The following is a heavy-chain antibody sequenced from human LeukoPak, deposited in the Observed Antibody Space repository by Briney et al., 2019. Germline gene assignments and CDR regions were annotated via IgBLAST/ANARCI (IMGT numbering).Heavy chain of an antibody. D-gene: IGHD3-3*01. J-gene: IGHJ2*01. CDR3: ARSDYDSNWYFDL. V-gene: IGHV1-2*02. Sequence: APVKVSCKASGYTFTGYYIHWVRQAPGQGLEWMGWINPNSGGTNYAQKFQGRVTMTRDTSISTAYMELSRLRSDDTAVYYCARSDYDSNWYFDLWGRGTLVTVSS. CDR2: INPNSGGT. CDR1: GYTFTGYY.